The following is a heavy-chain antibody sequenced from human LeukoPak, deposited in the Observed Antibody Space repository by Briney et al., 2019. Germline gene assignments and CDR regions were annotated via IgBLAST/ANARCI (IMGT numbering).Heavy chain of an antibody. Sequence: GGSLRLPCAASGFTFSSYSMNWVRQAPGKGLEWVSSITSSSSYIYYVDSVRGRFTISRDNAKNSLFLQMNSLRAEDTAIYYCARTGYDSSGYYSDYWGQGTLVTVSS. CDR1: GFTFSSYS. CDR3: ARTGYDSSGYYSDY. D-gene: IGHD3-22*01. J-gene: IGHJ4*02. CDR2: ITSSSSYI. V-gene: IGHV3-21*01.